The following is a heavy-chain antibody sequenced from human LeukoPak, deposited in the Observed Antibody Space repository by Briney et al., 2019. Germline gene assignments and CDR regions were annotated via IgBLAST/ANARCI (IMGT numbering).Heavy chain of an antibody. D-gene: IGHD6-13*01. CDR1: GFTFDDYA. Sequence: GGSLRLSCAASGFTFDDYAMHWVRQAPGKGLEWVSGISWNSGSIGYADSVKGRFTISRDNAKNSLYLQMNSLRAEDMALYYCAKGDSSSWYVRGYMDVWGKGTTVTVSS. CDR2: ISWNSGSI. V-gene: IGHV3-9*03. J-gene: IGHJ6*03. CDR3: AKGDSSSWYVRGYMDV.